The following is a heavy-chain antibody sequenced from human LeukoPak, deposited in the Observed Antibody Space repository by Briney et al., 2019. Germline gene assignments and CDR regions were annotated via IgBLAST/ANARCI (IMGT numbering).Heavy chain of an antibody. J-gene: IGHJ4*02. D-gene: IGHD7-27*01. Sequence: HPGGSLRLSCAASGFTFSAYWMYWVRHVPGKGLVWVSGIKSDGSETTYADSVRGRFTISRDNAKNTVFLQMNSLRAEDTAVYYCARDLRAPPGYWGQGTLVTVSS. CDR1: GFTFSAYW. CDR2: IKSDGSET. CDR3: ARDLRAPPGY. V-gene: IGHV3-74*01.